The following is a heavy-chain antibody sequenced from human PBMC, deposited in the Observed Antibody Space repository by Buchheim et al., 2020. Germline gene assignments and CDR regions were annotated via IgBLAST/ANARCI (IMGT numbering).Heavy chain of an antibody. CDR2: IYPGDSDT. D-gene: IGHD6-19*01. CDR3: ARRFRSDWYYFDY. Sequence: EVQLVQSGAEVKKPGESLKISYKASGYSFTNSWIGWVRQMPGKGLEWMGIIYPGDSDTRYSPSFQGQVTISADRSITTAYLQWSSLKASDTAMYYCARRFRSDWYYFDYWGQGTL. J-gene: IGHJ4*02. V-gene: IGHV5-51*03. CDR1: GYSFTNSW.